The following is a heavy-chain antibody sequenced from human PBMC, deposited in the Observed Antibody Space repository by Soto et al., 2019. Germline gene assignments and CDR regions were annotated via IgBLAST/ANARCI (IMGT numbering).Heavy chain of an antibody. J-gene: IGHJ4*02. D-gene: IGHD3-9*01. CDR3: GRLEGLATISYYFDY. V-gene: IGHV4-39*01. Sequence: SVTMSVTCTVAGGTSINSICCWSRNRKPPGKGLEWIGSVYYSGSTYYNPSLESRVTISVDKSKNQFSLKLMSLSAADTAVYYCGRLEGLATISYYFDYWGQGALVTVSS. CDR1: GGTSINSICC. CDR2: VYYSGST.